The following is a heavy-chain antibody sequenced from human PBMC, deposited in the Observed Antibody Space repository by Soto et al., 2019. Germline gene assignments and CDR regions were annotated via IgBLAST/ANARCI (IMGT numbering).Heavy chain of an antibody. Sequence: SVKVSCKASGGTFSSYAISWVRQAPGQGLEWMGGIIPIFGTANYAQKFQGRVTITADESTSTAYMELSSLRSEDTAVYYCATSRKMELPRFDPWGQGTLVTVSS. CDR1: GGTFSSYA. V-gene: IGHV1-69*13. J-gene: IGHJ5*02. CDR2: IIPIFGTA. D-gene: IGHD1-7*01. CDR3: ATSRKMELPRFDP.